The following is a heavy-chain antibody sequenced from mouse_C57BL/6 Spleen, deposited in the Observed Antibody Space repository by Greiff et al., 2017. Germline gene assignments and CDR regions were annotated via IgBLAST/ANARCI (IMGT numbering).Heavy chain of an antibody. V-gene: IGHV6-3*01. Sequence: EVKVEESGGGLVQPGGSLKLSCVASGFTFSNYWMNWVRQSPARWLEWVAHIRLKSDNYATHYAVSVIGRFTISRDASKSSFYLTMNHVRAAATGIYYCTNWDFDYWGQGTTLTVSS. CDR2: IRLKSDNYAT. D-gene: IGHD4-1*01. CDR3: TNWDFDY. J-gene: IGHJ2*01. CDR1: GFTFSNYW.